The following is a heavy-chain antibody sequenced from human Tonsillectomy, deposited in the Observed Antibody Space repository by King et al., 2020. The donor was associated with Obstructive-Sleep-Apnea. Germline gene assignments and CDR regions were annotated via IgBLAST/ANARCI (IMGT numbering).Heavy chain of an antibody. CDR2: ISYSGST. V-gene: IGHV4-59*01. D-gene: IGHD5-24*01. CDR3: ARDRVGRDGYNRFDY. Sequence: QLQESGPGLVKPSETLSLTCTVSGGSINSYYWSWIRQTPGKGLEWIGYISYSGSTNYNPSLKSRVTISVDTSKNQFSRKLSSVTAADTAVYYCARDRVGRDGYNRFDYWGQGTLVTVSS. CDR1: GGSINSYY. J-gene: IGHJ4*02.